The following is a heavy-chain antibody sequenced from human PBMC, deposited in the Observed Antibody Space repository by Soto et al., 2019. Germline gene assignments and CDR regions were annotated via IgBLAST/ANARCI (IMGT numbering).Heavy chain of an antibody. D-gene: IGHD2-2*01. CDR2: IYYSGST. CDR3: ARDEKPTRIKTYYYYGMDV. J-gene: IGHJ6*02. Sequence: SETLSLTCTVSGGSISSSSYYWGWIRQPPGKGLEWIGSIYYSGSTYYNPSLKSRVPISVDTAKNQFSLKLSSVTAADTAVYYCARDEKPTRIKTYYYYGMDVWGQGTTVTVSS. CDR1: GGSISSSSYY. V-gene: IGHV4-39*02.